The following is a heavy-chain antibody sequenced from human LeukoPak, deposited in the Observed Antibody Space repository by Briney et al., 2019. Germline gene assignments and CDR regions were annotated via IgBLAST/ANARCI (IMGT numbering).Heavy chain of an antibody. Sequence: PSETLSLTCTVSGGSISSGDYYWSWIRQPPGRGLEWLGYIYYSGSTYYNPSLKSRVTISVDTSKNQFSLKLSSVTAADTAVYYCARLVYITIFGVVPRRPYYMDVWGKGTTVTVSS. V-gene: IGHV4-30-4*01. CDR3: ARLVYITIFGVVPRRPYYMDV. CDR1: GGSISSGDYY. J-gene: IGHJ6*03. CDR2: IYYSGST. D-gene: IGHD3-3*01.